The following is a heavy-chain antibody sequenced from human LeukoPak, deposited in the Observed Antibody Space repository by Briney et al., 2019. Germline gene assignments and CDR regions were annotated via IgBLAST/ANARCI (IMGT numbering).Heavy chain of an antibody. V-gene: IGHV3-23*01. CDR1: GFIFRTYG. Sequence: GGSLRLSCAASGFIFRTYGMTWVRHAPGKGLGWVSVISGSGGSTYYADSVKGRFTISRDNSKNTLYLQMNSLRAEDTAVYYCARDDREFNSAWYYPMDYWGQGTLVTVSS. CDR2: ISGSGGST. CDR3: ARDDREFNSAWYYPMDY. D-gene: IGHD6-19*01. J-gene: IGHJ4*02.